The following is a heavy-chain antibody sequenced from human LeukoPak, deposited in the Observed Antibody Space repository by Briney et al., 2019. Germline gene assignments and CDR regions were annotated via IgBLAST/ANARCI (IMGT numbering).Heavy chain of an antibody. CDR1: GGSISSYY. CDR2: IYYSGST. D-gene: IGHD3-10*01. CDR3: ARHALVRGLGWFDP. J-gene: IGHJ5*02. V-gene: IGHV4-59*08. Sequence: SETLSLTCTVSGGSISSYYWSWIRQPPGKGLEWIGYIYYSGSTNYNPSLKSRVTISVDTSKNQFSLKLSSVTAADTAVYYCARHALVRGLGWFDPWGQGTLVTVSS.